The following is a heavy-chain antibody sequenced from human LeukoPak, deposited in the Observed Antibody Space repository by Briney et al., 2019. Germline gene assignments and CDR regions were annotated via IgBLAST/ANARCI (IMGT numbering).Heavy chain of an antibody. CDR2: IYSGGST. CDR3: AGLCGGNVDY. Sequence: QSGGSLRLSCAASGFTFSSYAMSWVRQAPGKGLEWVSVIYSGGSTYYADSVKDRFTISRDNSKNTLYLQMNSLRAEDTAVYYCAGLCGGNVDYWGQGTLVTVSS. J-gene: IGHJ4*02. V-gene: IGHV3-53*01. D-gene: IGHD4-23*01. CDR1: GFTFSSYA.